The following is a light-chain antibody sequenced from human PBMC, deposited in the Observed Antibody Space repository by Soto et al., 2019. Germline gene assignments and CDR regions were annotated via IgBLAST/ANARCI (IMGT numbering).Light chain of an antibody. CDR1: HSVWTNY. Sequence: EIVLTQSPGTLSLSPVEGATLSCRASHSVWTNYLAWYQQKPGQAPRLIIYGASSRATGIPDRFSGSGSGTDFTLTISRLEPEDFAVYYCHHYGSSAYTFGQGTTLEIK. J-gene: IGKJ2*01. CDR3: HHYGSSAYT. V-gene: IGKV3-20*01. CDR2: GAS.